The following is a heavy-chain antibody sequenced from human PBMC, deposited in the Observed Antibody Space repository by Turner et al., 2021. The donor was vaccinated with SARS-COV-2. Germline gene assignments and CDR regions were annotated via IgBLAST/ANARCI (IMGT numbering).Heavy chain of an antibody. V-gene: IGHV4-39*01. CDR2: IHYSGSP. D-gene: IGHD2-15*01. CDR1: GGSVRGSSYY. Sequence: WTFSGGSVRGSSYYWGWIRQSPGKCLEWIGTIHYSGSPYHNLALRRRVTLSVDPDRDQVSLDLISVTATDAAGYWCVACGTTNCYSGGVDHWGQGARVAVSA. J-gene: IGHJ5*02. CDR3: VACGTTNCYSGGVDH.